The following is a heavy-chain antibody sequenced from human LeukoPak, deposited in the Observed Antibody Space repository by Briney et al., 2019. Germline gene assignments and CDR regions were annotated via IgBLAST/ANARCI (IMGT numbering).Heavy chain of an antibody. J-gene: IGHJ4*02. CDR2: TGSTGVST. D-gene: IGHD2-2*01. V-gene: IGHV3-23*01. CDR1: GFTFSSYA. CDR3: AKDPGVVPAHYFDY. Sequence: PGGSLRLSCAASGFTFSSYAMNWDRQAPGKGLEWVSGTGSTGVSTFYADSVKGRFTVSRDNSKNTLSLQMNSLRAEDTAVYYCAKDPGVVPAHYFDYWGQGTLVTVSS.